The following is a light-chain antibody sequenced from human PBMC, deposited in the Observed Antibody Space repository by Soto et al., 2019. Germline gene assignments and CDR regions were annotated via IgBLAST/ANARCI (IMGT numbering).Light chain of an antibody. CDR2: DAS. CDR1: QSISRW. J-gene: IGKJ5*01. CDR3: QQYNSFSLIT. V-gene: IGKV1-5*01. Sequence: DIQVTQSPSTLSASVGDTVTITCRASQSISRWLAWYQQKPGKAPKILISDASILENGVPSRFSGTGSGTEFTLTISNLQPDDFATYFCQQYNSFSLITFGQGTRLEI.